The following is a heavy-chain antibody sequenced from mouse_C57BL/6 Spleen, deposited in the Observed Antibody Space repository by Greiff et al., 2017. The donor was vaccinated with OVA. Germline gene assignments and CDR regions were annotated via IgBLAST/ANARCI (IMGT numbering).Heavy chain of an antibody. V-gene: IGHV1-18*01. Sequence: EVKLMESGPELVKPGASVKIPCKASGYTFTDYNMDWVKQSHGKSLEWIGDINPNNGGTIYNQKFKGKATLTVDKSSSTAYMELRSLTSEDTAVYYCARGGGDSSCDEAMDYWGQGTSVTVSS. CDR1: GYTFTDYN. CDR2: INPNNGGT. J-gene: IGHJ4*01. D-gene: IGHD3-2*02. CDR3: ARGGGDSSCDEAMDY.